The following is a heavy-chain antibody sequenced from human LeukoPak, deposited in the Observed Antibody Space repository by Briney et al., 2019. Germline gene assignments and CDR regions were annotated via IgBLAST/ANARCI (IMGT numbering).Heavy chain of an antibody. Sequence: ASVKVSCKASGYTFTSYDINWVRQATGQGLEWMGWMNPNSGNTGYAQKFQGRVTITRNTSISTAYMELSSLRSEDTAVYYCAGGLEDYGGNSGGYYYYYMDVWGKGTTVTVSS. CDR3: AGGLEDYGGNSGGYYYYYMDV. J-gene: IGHJ6*03. V-gene: IGHV1-8*03. CDR1: GYTFTSYD. D-gene: IGHD4-23*01. CDR2: MNPNSGNT.